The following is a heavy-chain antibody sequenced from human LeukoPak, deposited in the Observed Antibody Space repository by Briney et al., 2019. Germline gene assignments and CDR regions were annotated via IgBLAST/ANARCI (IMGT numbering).Heavy chain of an antibody. D-gene: IGHD2-8*01. CDR2: IIPILGIA. CDR1: GGTFSSYA. J-gene: IGHJ4*02. CDR3: ARTYCTNGVCYSVYFDY. Sequence: SSVKVSCKASGGTFSSYAISWVRQAPGQGLEWMGRIIPILGIANYAQKFQGRVTITTDNSTSTAYMELSSLRSEDTAVYYCARTYCTNGVCYSVYFDYWGQGTLVTVSS. V-gene: IGHV1-69*04.